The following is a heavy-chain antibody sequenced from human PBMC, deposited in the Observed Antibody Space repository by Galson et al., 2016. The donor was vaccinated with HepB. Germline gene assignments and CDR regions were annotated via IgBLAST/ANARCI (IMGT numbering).Heavy chain of an antibody. D-gene: IGHD3-3*01. CDR2: ICGSCGDI. Sequence: SLRLSCAASGFTSKNFGMTWVRQAPGKGLEWVSTICGSCGDIDYADSVQGRFTISRDNSKNTLSLQMNSLRAEDTATYYCAIVPSHWIGNPFALWGQGTLVTVSS. CDR3: AIVPSHWIGNPFAL. J-gene: IGHJ4*02. V-gene: IGHV3-23*01. CDR1: GFTSKNFG.